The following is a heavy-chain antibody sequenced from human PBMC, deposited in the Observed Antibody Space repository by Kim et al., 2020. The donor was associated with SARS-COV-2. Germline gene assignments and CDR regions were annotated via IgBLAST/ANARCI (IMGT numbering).Heavy chain of an antibody. CDR3: AKVHYSGSYLFYFDY. V-gene: IGHV3-23*01. D-gene: IGHD1-26*01. J-gene: IGHJ4*02. Sequence: ADSVKGRFTSSRDNSKDTLFLQMDSLRVDDTAVYYCAKVHYSGSYLFYFDYWGQGTLVTVSS.